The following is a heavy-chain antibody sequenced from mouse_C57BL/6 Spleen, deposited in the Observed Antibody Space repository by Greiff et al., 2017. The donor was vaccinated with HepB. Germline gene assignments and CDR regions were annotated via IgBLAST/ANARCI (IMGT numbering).Heavy chain of an antibody. CDR2: IDPSDSYT. Sequence: QVQLQQSGAELVMPGASVKLSCKASGYTFTSYWMHWVKQRPGQGLEWIGEIDPSDSYTNYNQKFKGKSTLTVDKSSSTAYMQLSSLTSEDSAVYYCARAPRLGEDAMDYWGQGTSVTVSS. CDR3: ARAPRLGEDAMDY. CDR1: GYTFTSYW. V-gene: IGHV1-69*01. J-gene: IGHJ4*01. D-gene: IGHD1-1*01.